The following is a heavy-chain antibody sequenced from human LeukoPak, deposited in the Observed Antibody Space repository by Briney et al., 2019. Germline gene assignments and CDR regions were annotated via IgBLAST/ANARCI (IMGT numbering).Heavy chain of an antibody. CDR2: IKQDGSEK. Sequence: AGGSLRLSCAASGFTFSSYWMSWVRQAPGKGLEWVANIKQDGSEKYYVDSVKGRFTISRDNAKNSLYLQMNSLRAEDTAVYYCAGCITGWDYYYMDVWGKGTTVTVSS. D-gene: IGHD1-20*01. J-gene: IGHJ6*03. CDR3: AGCITGWDYYYMDV. CDR1: GFTFSSYW. V-gene: IGHV3-7*01.